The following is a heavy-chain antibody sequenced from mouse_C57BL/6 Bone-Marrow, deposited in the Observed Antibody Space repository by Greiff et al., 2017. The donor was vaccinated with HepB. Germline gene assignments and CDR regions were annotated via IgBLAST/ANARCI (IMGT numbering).Heavy chain of an antibody. D-gene: IGHD1-1*01. CDR1: GFTFSDFY. CDR3: ARGSYYYGSSLMDY. Sequence: EVKVVESGGGLVQSGRSLRLSCATSGFTFSDFYMEWVRQAPGKGLEWIAASRNKANDYTTEYSASVKGRFIVSRDTSQSILYLQMNALRAEDTAIYYCARGSYYYGSSLMDYWGQGTSVTVSS. J-gene: IGHJ4*01. V-gene: IGHV7-1*01. CDR2: SRNKANDYTT.